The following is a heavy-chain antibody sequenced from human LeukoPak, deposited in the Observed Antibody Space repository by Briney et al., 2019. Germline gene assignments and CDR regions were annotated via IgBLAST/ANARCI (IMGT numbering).Heavy chain of an antibody. Sequence: SETLSLTCTVSGGSISSGGYYWSWIRQHPGKGLEWIGYIYYSGSTYYNPSLKSRVTISVDTSKNQFSLKLSSVTAADTAVYYCARSTWVGIGTAYYYYMDVWAKGPRSPSP. CDR3: ARSTWVGIGTAYYYYMDV. CDR1: GGSISSGGYY. J-gene: IGHJ6*03. CDR2: IYYSGST. D-gene: IGHD1-14*01. V-gene: IGHV4-31*03.